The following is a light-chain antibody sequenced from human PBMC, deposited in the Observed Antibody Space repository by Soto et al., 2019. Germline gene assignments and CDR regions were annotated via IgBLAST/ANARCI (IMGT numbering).Light chain of an antibody. CDR2: AAT. CDR3: CSFAGSNSWV. Sequence: QSALTQPASVSGSPGQSITISCTGTSGDVGTYDLVSWYQHHPGAAPKLMVYAATRRPSGISNRFSGSKSGNTASLTISGLQAEDEAAYYCCSFAGSNSWVFGGGTQLTVL. CDR1: SGDVGTYDL. V-gene: IGLV2-23*01. J-gene: IGLJ3*02.